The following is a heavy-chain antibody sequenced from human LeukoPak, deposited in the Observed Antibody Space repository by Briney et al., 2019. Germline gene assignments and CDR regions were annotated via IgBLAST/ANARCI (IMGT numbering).Heavy chain of an antibody. CDR3: AKAGHSSSSLTYYYYGMDV. V-gene: IGHV3-30*18. J-gene: IGHJ6*02. Sequence: GGSLRLSCAASGFTVSLYYMTWVRQAPGKGLEWVAVISYDGSNKYYADSVKGRFTISRDNSKNTLYLQMNSLRAEDTAVYYCAKAGHSSSSLTYYYYGMDVWGQGTTVTVSS. CDR2: ISYDGSNK. D-gene: IGHD6-6*01. CDR1: GFTVSLYY.